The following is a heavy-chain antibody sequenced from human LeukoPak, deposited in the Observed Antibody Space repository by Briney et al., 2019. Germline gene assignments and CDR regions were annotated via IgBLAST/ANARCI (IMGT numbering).Heavy chain of an antibody. J-gene: IGHJ5*02. Sequence: ASVKVSCKASGGTFSSYAISWVRQAPGQGLEWMGGIIPIFGTASYAQKFQGRVTITADESTSTAYMELSSLRSEDTAVYYCARIGSHGSSGRGGPWGQGTLVTVSS. V-gene: IGHV1-69*13. CDR2: IIPIFGTA. CDR1: GGTFSSYA. D-gene: IGHD3-10*01. CDR3: ARIGSHGSSGRGGP.